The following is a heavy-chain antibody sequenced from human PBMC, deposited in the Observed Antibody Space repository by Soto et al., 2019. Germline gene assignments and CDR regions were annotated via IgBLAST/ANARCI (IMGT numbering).Heavy chain of an antibody. CDR3: GRQEIAGATSAFDI. Sequence: EVRLVQSGAEVKKAGESLKISCKGSGYSFTTYWIGWVRQKPGKGMEWMGIIFPGDSDIRYSPSLQGQVTISAHKYITTAYLQWSSLKASDTAVDYCGRQEIAGATSAFDIWGQGTVVTVSS. CDR1: GYSFTTYW. V-gene: IGHV5-51*03. D-gene: IGHD1-26*01. J-gene: IGHJ3*02. CDR2: IFPGDSDI.